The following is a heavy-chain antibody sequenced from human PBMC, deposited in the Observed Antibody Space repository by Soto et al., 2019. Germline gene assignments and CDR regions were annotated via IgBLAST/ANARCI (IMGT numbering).Heavy chain of an antibody. D-gene: IGHD2-15*01. V-gene: IGHV1-2*04. CDR1: GYTFTGYY. Sequence: QVQLVQSGAEVKKPGASVKVSCKASGYTFTGYYMHWVRQAPGQGLEWMGWINPNSGGTNYAQKLQGWVTMTRDTSISTAYMELSRLRSDDTAVYYCARGGCSGGSCHYYFDYWGQGTLVTVSS. CDR2: INPNSGGT. J-gene: IGHJ4*02. CDR3: ARGGCSGGSCHYYFDY.